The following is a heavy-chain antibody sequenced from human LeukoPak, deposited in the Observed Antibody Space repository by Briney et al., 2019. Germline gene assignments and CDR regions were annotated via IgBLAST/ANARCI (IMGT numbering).Heavy chain of an antibody. Sequence: SETLSLTCTVSGASISSSSYYWGWIRQPPGKGLEWIGSIYYSGSTYNNPSLKGRVTMSVDTSKNQFSLKLTAVTAADTAVYYCARIYYYDSSGYFYYFDYWGQGTLVTVSS. CDR1: GASISSSSYY. J-gene: IGHJ4*02. CDR3: ARIYYYDSSGYFYYFDY. V-gene: IGHV4-39*01. D-gene: IGHD3-22*01. CDR2: IYYSGST.